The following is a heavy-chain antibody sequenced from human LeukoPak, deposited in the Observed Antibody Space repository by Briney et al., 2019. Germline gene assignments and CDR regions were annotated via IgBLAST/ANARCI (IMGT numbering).Heavy chain of an antibody. CDR2: ISYDGSNK. D-gene: IGHD1-1*01. Sequence: GGSLRLSCAASGFTFSSYAMHWVRQAPGKGLEWVAVISYDGSNKYYADSVKGRSTISRDNSKNTLYLQMNSLRAEDTAVYYCARVPTANWNDVGIDYWGQGTLVTVSS. CDR3: ARVPTANWNDVGIDY. V-gene: IGHV3-30-3*01. J-gene: IGHJ4*02. CDR1: GFTFSSYA.